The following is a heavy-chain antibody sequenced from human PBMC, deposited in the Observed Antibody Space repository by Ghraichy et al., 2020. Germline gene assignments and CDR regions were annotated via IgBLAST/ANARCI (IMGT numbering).Heavy chain of an antibody. CDR1: GFTFSSYS. CDR3: ARDFYGDYAFDY. Sequence: GGSLRLSCAASGFTFSSYSMNWVRQAPGKGLEWVSYISSSSTIYYADSVKGRFTISRDNAKNSLYLQMNSLRDEDTAVYYCARDFYGDYAFDYWGQGTLVTVSS. D-gene: IGHD4-17*01. CDR2: ISSSSTI. V-gene: IGHV3-48*02. J-gene: IGHJ4*02.